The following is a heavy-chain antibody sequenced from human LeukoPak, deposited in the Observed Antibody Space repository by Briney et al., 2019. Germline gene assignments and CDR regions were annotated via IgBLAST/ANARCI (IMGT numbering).Heavy chain of an antibody. CDR3: ARGGIAIPFDY. D-gene: IGHD6-13*01. CDR2: IYSGGST. CDR1: GFTVSSNY. J-gene: IGHJ4*02. V-gene: IGHV3-66*01. Sequence: PGGSLSLSCAASGFTVSSNYMSWVRQAPGKGLEWVSVIYSGGSTYYADSVKGRFTVSRDNSKNTLYLQMNSLRAEDTAVYYCARGGIAIPFDYWGQGTLVTVSS.